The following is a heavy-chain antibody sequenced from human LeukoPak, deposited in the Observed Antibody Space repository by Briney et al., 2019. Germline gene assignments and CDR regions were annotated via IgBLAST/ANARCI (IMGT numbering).Heavy chain of an antibody. CDR3: AKAGAYSGYGDY. CDR2: ISGSGGST. D-gene: IGHD5-12*01. V-gene: IGHV3-23*01. J-gene: IGHJ4*02. CDR1: GFTFSSYA. Sequence: GGSLRLSCAASGFTFSSYAMSWVRQAPGKGLEWVSAISGSGGSTYYVDSVKGRFTISRDNSKNTLYLQMNSLRAGDTAVYYCAKAGAYSGYGDYWGQGTLVTVSS.